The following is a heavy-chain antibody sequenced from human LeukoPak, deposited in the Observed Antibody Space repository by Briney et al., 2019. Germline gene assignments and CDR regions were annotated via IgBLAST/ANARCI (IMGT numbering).Heavy chain of an antibody. D-gene: IGHD3-3*01. Sequence: GGSLRLSCAASGFTFSSYSMNWVRQAPGKGLEWIAYHSSSGSAFSYADSVKGRFTIARDNAKNSVYLEMNSLRADDTAVYYCARSARLMKGVVEVTALDDWGQGTLVTVSS. CDR1: GFTFSSYS. CDR2: HSSSGSAF. V-gene: IGHV3-48*04. CDR3: ARSARLMKGVVEVTALDD. J-gene: IGHJ4*02.